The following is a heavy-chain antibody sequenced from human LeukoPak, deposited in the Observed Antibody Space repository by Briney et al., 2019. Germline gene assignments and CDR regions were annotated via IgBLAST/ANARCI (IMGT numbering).Heavy chain of an antibody. D-gene: IGHD6-13*01. V-gene: IGHV4-34*01. CDR3: ARGRQGYSSSWYDY. J-gene: IGHJ4*02. Sequence: SGTLSLTCAVYGGSFSGYYRSWIRQPPGKGLEWIGEINHSGSTNYTPSLKSRVTISVDTSKNQFSLNLSSVTAADTAVYYCARGRQGYSSSWYDYWGQGTLVTVSS. CDR1: GGSFSGYY. CDR2: INHSGST.